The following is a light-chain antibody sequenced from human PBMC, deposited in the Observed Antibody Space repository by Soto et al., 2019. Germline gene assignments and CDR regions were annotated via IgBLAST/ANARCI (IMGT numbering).Light chain of an antibody. CDR3: QQYDSLPYT. Sequence: DIQMTQSPSTLSASVGDRVTITCRASQSISYWLTWYQQKPGKAPKLLIYKASGLQNGVPSRFSGSGSGTEFTLIINSLQPDDFATYFCQQYDSLPYTFGQGTKLEIK. CDR2: KAS. CDR1: QSISYW. V-gene: IGKV1-5*03. J-gene: IGKJ2*01.